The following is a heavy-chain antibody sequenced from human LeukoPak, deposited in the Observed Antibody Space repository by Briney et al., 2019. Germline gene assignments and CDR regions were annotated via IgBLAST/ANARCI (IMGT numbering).Heavy chain of an antibody. CDR2: IIPIFGTA. J-gene: IGHJ5*02. Sequence: SVKVSCKASGGTFISYAISWVRQAPGQGLEWMGGIIPIFGTANYAQKFQGRVTITADESTSTAYMELSSLRSEYTAVYYCARWYSYGPRFDPWGQGTLVTVSS. CDR1: GGTFISYA. CDR3: ARWYSYGPRFDP. V-gene: IGHV1-69*13. D-gene: IGHD5-18*01.